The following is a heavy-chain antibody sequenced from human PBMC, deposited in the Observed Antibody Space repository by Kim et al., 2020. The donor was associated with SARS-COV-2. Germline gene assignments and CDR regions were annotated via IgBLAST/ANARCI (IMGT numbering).Heavy chain of an antibody. J-gene: IGHJ6*02. V-gene: IGHV1-18*01. D-gene: IGHD6-13*01. Sequence: NYPQKFQGRVTLTTDTATSTAYMEVKSLGSDDTAIYYCARHSSPRYYGMDVWGQGTAVTVS. CDR3: ARHSSPRYYGMDV.